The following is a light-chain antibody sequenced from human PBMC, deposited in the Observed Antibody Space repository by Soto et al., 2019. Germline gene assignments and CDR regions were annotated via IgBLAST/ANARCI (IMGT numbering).Light chain of an antibody. CDR1: QSVSSSY. V-gene: IGKV3-20*01. CDR3: QQYGNSPQT. CDR2: DAS. J-gene: IGKJ1*01. Sequence: EIVLTQSPGTLSLSPGERATLSCRASQSVSSSYLAWYQQKPGQAPRLLIYDASNRATGIPDRFSGSGSGTDFTLTISTLEPEDFAVYYCQQYGNSPQTFGQGTKVDIK.